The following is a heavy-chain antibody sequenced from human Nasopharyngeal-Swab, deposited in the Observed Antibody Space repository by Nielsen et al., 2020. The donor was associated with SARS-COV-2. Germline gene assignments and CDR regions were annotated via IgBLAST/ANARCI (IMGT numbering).Heavy chain of an antibody. Sequence: WIRQPPGKGLEWVAVISYDGSNKYYADSVKGRFTISRDNSKNTLYLQMNSLRAEDTAVYYCVKLDMVRGVIITSYAFDIWGQGTMVTVSS. J-gene: IGHJ3*02. V-gene: IGHV3-30*18. D-gene: IGHD3-10*01. CDR2: ISYDGSNK. CDR3: VKLDMVRGVIITSYAFDI.